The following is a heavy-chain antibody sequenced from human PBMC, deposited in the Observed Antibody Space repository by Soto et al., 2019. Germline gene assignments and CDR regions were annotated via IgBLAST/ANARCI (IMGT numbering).Heavy chain of an antibody. Sequence: SETLSLTCTVSGGSTTNYYWSWIRQPPGKGLEWIGSIYYSGITHYNPSLKSRVTISVDTSKNQFSLRLNSVTAADTAVYYCARGGGYSYGYSDYWGQGTLATVSS. J-gene: IGHJ4*02. V-gene: IGHV4-59*01. D-gene: IGHD5-18*01. CDR2: IYYSGIT. CDR1: GGSTTNYY. CDR3: ARGGGYSYGYSDY.